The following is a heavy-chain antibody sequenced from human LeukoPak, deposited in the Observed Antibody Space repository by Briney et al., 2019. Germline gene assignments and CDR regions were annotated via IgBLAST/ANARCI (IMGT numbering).Heavy chain of an antibody. D-gene: IGHD4-23*01. Sequence: TPSETLSLTCTVPGGSISSSSYYWGWIRQPPGKGLEWIGSTYYSGSTYYNPSLKSRVTISVYTSKNQFSLKLSSVTAADTAVYYCARDYGGNFGGDAFDIWGQGTMVTVSS. V-gene: IGHV4-39*02. CDR1: GGSISSSSYY. CDR3: ARDYGGNFGGDAFDI. CDR2: TYYSGST. J-gene: IGHJ3*02.